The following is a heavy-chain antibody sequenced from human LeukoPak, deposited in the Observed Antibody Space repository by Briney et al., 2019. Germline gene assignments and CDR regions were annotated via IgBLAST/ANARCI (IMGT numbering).Heavy chain of an antibody. Sequence: SETLSLTCTVSGYSIRSGYYWGWIRQPPGQGLEWIGSIYHSGGTHYNPSLKSRVTISVDTSKNQFSLKLSSVTAADTAVYYCARPFSGGSYVYYFDYWGQGTLVTVSS. CDR1: GYSIRSGYY. D-gene: IGHD1-26*01. CDR3: ARPFSGGSYVYYFDY. J-gene: IGHJ4*02. V-gene: IGHV4-38-2*02. CDR2: IYHSGGT.